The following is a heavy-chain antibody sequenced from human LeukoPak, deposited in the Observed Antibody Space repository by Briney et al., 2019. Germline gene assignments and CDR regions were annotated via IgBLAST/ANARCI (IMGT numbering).Heavy chain of an antibody. CDR2: IIPIFGTA. CDR1: GGTFSSYA. CDR3: ATQAAAGTYWFDP. V-gene: IGHV1-69*05. Sequence: SVKVSCKASGGTFSSYAISWVRQAPGQGLERMGRIIPIFGTANYAQKFQGRVTITTDESTSTAYMELSSLRSEDTAVYYCATQAAAGTYWFDPWGQGTLVTVSS. D-gene: IGHD6-13*01. J-gene: IGHJ5*02.